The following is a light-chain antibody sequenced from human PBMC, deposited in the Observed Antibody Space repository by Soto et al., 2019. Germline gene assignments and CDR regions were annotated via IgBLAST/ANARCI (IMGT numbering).Light chain of an antibody. CDR2: DAS. CDR3: QHYDHLLWT. CDR1: QAINNY. J-gene: IGKJ1*01. Sequence: DIQMTQSPSSLSASVGDRVTITCQASQAINNYLNWYQQKPGKAPKLLIYDASSLQTGVPSRLSGSGSGTDFTFTISSLQPEDFATYYCQHYDHLLWTFGQGTKVDIK. V-gene: IGKV1-33*01.